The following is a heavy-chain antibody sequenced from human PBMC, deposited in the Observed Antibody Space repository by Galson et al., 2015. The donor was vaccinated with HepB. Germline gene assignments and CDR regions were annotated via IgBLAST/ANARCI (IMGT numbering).Heavy chain of an antibody. CDR1: GFTFSSYA. V-gene: IGHV3-23*01. D-gene: IGHD6-13*01. Sequence: SLRLSCAASGFTFSSYAMSWVRQAPGKGLEWVSAIGGSGGSTYYADSVKGRFTISRDNSKNTLYLQMNSLRAEDTAVYYCANDLYSSSYFAFCWGQGTLVTVSS. CDR3: ANDLYSSSYFAFC. CDR2: IGGSGGST. J-gene: IGHJ4*02.